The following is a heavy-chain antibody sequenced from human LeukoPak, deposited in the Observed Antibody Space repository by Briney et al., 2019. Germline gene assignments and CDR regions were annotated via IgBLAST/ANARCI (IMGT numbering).Heavy chain of an antibody. CDR3: AKDLSSGWRASDH. Sequence: EPGGSLILSCAASGFTFSGYAMHWVRQASGKGLDWVAFIPYDGSNQYHADSVKGRFTVSRDNSKNTLYLQMNRLRTDDTAVYYCAKDLSSGWRASDHWGQGTLVTVSS. CDR1: GFTFSGYA. D-gene: IGHD6-19*01. CDR2: IPYDGSNQ. J-gene: IGHJ4*02. V-gene: IGHV3-30*02.